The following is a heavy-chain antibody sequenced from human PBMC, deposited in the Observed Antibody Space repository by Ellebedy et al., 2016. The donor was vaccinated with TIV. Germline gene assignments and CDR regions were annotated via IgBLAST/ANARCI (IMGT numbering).Heavy chain of an antibody. CDR3: ARVIAVAGYYFDY. CDR2: IYYSGST. V-gene: IGHV4-59*01. Sequence: MPSETLSLTCTVSGGSISSYYWSWIRQPPGKGLEWIGYIYYSGSTNYNPSLKSRVTISVDTSKNQFSLKLSSVTAADTAVYYCARVIAVAGYYFDYWGQGTLVTVSS. CDR1: GGSISSYY. J-gene: IGHJ4*02. D-gene: IGHD6-19*01.